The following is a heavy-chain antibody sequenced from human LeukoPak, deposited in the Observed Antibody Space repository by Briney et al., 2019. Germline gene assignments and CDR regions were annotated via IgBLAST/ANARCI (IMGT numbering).Heavy chain of an antibody. CDR2: INQDAGTT. CDR3: ARDPGWSSFDI. D-gene: IGHD2-15*01. CDR1: GFSFTSYW. V-gene: IGHV3-7*01. J-gene: IGHJ3*02. Sequence: GGSLRLSCVASGFSFTSYWMSWVRQAPGKGLEFVANINQDAGTTNYVDSVKGRFTISRDNAENSLYLQMSSLRAEDTALYYCARDPGWSSFDIWGQGIMVTVPS.